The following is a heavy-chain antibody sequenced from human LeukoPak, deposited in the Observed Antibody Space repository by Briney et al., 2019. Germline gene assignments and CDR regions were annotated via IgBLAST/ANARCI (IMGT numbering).Heavy chain of an antibody. CDR2: IYYSGST. CDR3: ARGRYPQAGTPVSYYDFWSGYFTTKEFDAFDI. V-gene: IGHV4-59*01. CDR1: GGSISSYY. J-gene: IGHJ3*02. D-gene: IGHD3-3*01. Sequence: KPSETLSLTCTVSGGSISSYYWSWIRQPPGKGLEWIGYIYYSGSTNYNPSLKSRVTISVDTSKNQFSLKLSSVTAADTAVYYCARGRYPQAGTPVSYYDFWSGYFTTKEFDAFDIWGQGTMVTVSS.